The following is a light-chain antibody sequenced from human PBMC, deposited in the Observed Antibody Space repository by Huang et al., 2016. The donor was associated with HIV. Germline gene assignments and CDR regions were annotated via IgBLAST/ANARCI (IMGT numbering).Light chain of an antibody. V-gene: IGKV1-39*01. CDR2: STS. Sequence: DIQMTQSPSSLSASIGDRVNITCRASRNIGSLLNWFKQKPGRAPKLLIFSTSTLESGVPSRFSGSGSGTDFTLTISSLQPEDFATYSCQQSYSSPRVTFGPGTTVDIK. CDR1: RNIGSL. J-gene: IGKJ3*01. CDR3: QQSYSSPRVT.